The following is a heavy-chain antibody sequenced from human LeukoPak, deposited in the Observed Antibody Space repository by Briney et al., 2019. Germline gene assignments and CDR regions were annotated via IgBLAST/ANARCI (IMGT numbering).Heavy chain of an antibody. Sequence: GGSLRLSCAASGFTFSSYGMHWVRQAPGKGLEWVAVIWYDGSNKYYADSVKGRFTISRDNSKNTLYLQMNSLRAEDTAVYYCARDCSSTSCRDEGWLVRGAFDIWGQGTMVTVSS. D-gene: IGHD2-2*01. CDR3: ARDCSSTSCRDEGWLVRGAFDI. CDR1: GFTFSSYG. CDR2: IWYDGSNK. V-gene: IGHV3-33*01. J-gene: IGHJ3*02.